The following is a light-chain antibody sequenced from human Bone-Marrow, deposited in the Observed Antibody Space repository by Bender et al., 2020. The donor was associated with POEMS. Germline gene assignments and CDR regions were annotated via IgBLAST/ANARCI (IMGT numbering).Light chain of an antibody. CDR3: AAWDDSLNGLWV. CDR2: RSN. V-gene: IGLV1-44*01. J-gene: IGLJ3*02. CDR1: TSNVGSSF. Sequence: QSVLTQPPSASGTPGQRVTISCSGFTSNVGSSFVYWYQQLPGAAPKLLIYRSNQLPSGVPDRFSGSKSGTSASLAISGLQSEDEADYYCAAWDDSLNGLWVFGGGTKLTVL.